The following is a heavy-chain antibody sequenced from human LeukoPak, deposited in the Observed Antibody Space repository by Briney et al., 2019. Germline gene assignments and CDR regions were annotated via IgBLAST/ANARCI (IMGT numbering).Heavy chain of an antibody. CDR1: GYTLTELS. CDR3: ARSGIAAAGTPQGIYYYYYMDV. CDR2: FDPEDGET. V-gene: IGHV1-24*01. Sequence: ASVKVSCKVSGYTLTELSMHWVRQAPGKGLEWMGGFDPEDGETIYAQKFQGRVTMTRDTSISTAYMELSRLRSDDTAVYYCARSGIAAAGTPQGIYYYYYMDVWGKGTTVTVSS. D-gene: IGHD6-13*01. J-gene: IGHJ6*03.